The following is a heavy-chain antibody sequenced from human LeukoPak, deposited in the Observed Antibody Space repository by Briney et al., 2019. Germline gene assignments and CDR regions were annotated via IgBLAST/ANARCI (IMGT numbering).Heavy chain of an antibody. CDR3: ARGHYDVLAASYKWTPDY. V-gene: IGHV3-21*01. CDR2: IHIGGDYI. D-gene: IGHD3-9*01. CDR1: GFTFNTFN. J-gene: IGHJ4*02. Sequence: GGSLRLSCAASGFTFNTFNMNWVRQAQGKGLEWVSSIHIGGDYIYYADSVKGRFTTSRDNAKNSLSLQLNSLRVEDTAVYYCARGHYDVLAASYKWTPDYWGQGTLVTVSS.